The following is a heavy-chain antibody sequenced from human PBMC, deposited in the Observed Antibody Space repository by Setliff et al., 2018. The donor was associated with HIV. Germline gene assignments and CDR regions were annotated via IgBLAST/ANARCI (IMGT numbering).Heavy chain of an antibody. D-gene: IGHD5-18*01. J-gene: IGHJ4*02. V-gene: IGHV4-34*01. CDR1: GGSFTDIGGSFTDYY. Sequence: SETLSLTCAVFGGSFTDIGGSFTDYYWIWIRQPPGKGLEWIGEINHSGSTHYNPSLKSRFTISVDTSKNQFSLRLSSVTAADTAVYYCARVARYSYGSFESWGQGTLVTVSS. CDR2: INHSGST. CDR3: ARVARYSYGSFES.